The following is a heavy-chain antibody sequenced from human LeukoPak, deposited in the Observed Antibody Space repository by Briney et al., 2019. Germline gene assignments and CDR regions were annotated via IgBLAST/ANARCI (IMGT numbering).Heavy chain of an antibody. J-gene: IGHJ5*02. CDR3: VRGGRNPVLYHWFDR. V-gene: IGHV4-59*01. CDR1: GVSISSYS. Sequence: AETLSLTCTVSGVSISSYSWSWIRQPPGKGLEWIGYIYYSGSSTYNPSLKSGVTISVHTSKHQVSLKLSSVTAADTAVYYCVRGGRNPVLYHWFDRWGEGTLVTVSS. CDR2: IYYSGSS. D-gene: IGHD1-14*01.